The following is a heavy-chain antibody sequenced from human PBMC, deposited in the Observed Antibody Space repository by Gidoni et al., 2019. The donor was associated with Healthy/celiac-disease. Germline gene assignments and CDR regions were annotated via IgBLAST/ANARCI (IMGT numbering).Heavy chain of an antibody. V-gene: IGHV3-64D*06. Sequence: EVQLVESGGGLVQPGGSLRLPCSASGFTFSSYAMPWVRQAPGKGLEYVSAISSNGGSTYYADSVKGRFTISRDNSKNTLYLQMSSLRAEDTAVYYCVIFGVVTAYNWFDPWGQGTLVTVSS. CDR2: ISSNGGST. J-gene: IGHJ5*02. D-gene: IGHD3-3*01. CDR3: VIFGVVTAYNWFDP. CDR1: GFTFSSYA.